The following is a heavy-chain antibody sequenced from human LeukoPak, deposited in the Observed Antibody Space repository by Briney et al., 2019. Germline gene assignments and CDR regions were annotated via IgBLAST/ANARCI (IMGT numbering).Heavy chain of an antibody. J-gene: IGHJ4*02. Sequence: GGSLRLSCAASGFTFSSYGMHWVRQAPGKGLEWVAVIWYDGSNKYYADSVKGRFTISRDNSKNTLYLQMNSLRAEDTAVYYCRNIAAAGTDYFDYWGQGTLVTVSS. CDR1: GFTFSSYG. V-gene: IGHV3-33*01. D-gene: IGHD6-13*01. CDR3: RNIAAAGTDYFDY. CDR2: IWYDGSNK.